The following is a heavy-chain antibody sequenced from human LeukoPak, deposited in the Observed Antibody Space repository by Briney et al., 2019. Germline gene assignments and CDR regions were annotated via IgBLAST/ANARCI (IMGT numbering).Heavy chain of an antibody. CDR2: IYYSGST. CDR1: GGSISSYY. Sequence: SETLSLTCTVSGGSISSYYWSWIRQPPGKGLEWIGYIYYSGSTNYNPSLKSRVTISVDTSKNQFSLKLSSVTAADTAVYYCARHTIFGVVITKYFDYWGQGTLVSVSS. CDR3: ARHTIFGVVITKYFDY. V-gene: IGHV4-59*08. J-gene: IGHJ4*02. D-gene: IGHD3-3*01.